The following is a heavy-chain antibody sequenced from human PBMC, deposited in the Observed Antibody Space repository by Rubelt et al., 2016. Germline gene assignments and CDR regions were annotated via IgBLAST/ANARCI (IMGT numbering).Heavy chain of an antibody. CDR2: ISYDGSNK. CDR1: GFTFSSYA. D-gene: IGHD5-24*01. Sequence: QVQLVESGGGVVQPGRSLRLSCAASGFTFSSYAMHWVRQAPGKGLEWVAVISYDGSNKYYADSVQGRFTISRDNAKNSLYLQMNSLRAEDTAVYYCARDFGWLRGAFDYWGQGTLVTVSS. CDR3: ARDFGWLRGAFDY. V-gene: IGHV3-30*04. J-gene: IGHJ4*02.